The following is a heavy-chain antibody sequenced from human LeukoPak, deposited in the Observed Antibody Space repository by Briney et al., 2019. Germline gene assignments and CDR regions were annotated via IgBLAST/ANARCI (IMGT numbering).Heavy chain of an antibody. J-gene: IGHJ5*02. V-gene: IGHV4-30-4*01. CDR1: GGSISSGDYY. D-gene: IGHD5-18*01. CDR2: IYYSGST. Sequence: PSQTLSLTCTVSGGSISSGDYYWSWIRQPPGKGLEWIGYIYYSGSTYYNPSLKNRVTISVDTSKNQFSLKLSSVTAADTAVYYCARGGYSYGYPWFDPWGQGTLVTVSS. CDR3: ARGGYSYGYPWFDP.